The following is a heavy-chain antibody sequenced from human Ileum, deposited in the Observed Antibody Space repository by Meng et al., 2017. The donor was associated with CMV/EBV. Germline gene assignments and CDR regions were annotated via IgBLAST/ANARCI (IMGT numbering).Heavy chain of an antibody. J-gene: IGHJ4*02. CDR1: GFTFSSYG. V-gene: IGHV3-30*02. CDR3: AKAEGQWLAYFDY. CDR2: IRYDGSNK. D-gene: IGHD6-19*01. Sequence: GESLKISCAASGFTFSSYGMHWVRQAPGKGLEWVAFIRYDGSNKYYADSVKGRFTTSRDNSKNTLYLQMNSLRAEDTAVYYCAKAEGQWLAYFDYWGQGTLVTVSS.